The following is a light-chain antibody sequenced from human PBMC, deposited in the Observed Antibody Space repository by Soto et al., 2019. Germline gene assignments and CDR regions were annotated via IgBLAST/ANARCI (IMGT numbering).Light chain of an antibody. V-gene: IGKV3-20*01. CDR2: GAS. Sequence: EIVLTQSPGTLSLSPGERATLSCRASQSVSSSYLAWYQQKPGQAPRLLIYGASSRATGIPDRFSGSGSGTDFTLTISRLEPEDWAVYYCQQYGSSRTFGQGTKVESK. CDR1: QSVSSSY. CDR3: QQYGSSRT. J-gene: IGKJ1*01.